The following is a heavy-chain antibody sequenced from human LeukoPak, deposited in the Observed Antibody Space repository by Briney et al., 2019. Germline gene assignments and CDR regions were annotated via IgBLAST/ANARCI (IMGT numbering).Heavy chain of an antibody. Sequence: GGSLRLSCAASGFTFDDYGMSWVRQAPGKGLEWVSGINWNGGSTGYADSVKGRFTISRDNAKNSLYLQMNSLRAEDTALYHRARAYYYDSSGYYYFDYWGQGTLVTVSS. CDR2: INWNGGST. CDR3: ARAYYYDSSGYYYFDY. V-gene: IGHV3-20*01. J-gene: IGHJ4*02. D-gene: IGHD3-22*01. CDR1: GFTFDDYG.